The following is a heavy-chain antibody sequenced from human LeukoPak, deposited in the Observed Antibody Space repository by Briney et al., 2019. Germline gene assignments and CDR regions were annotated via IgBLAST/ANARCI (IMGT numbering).Heavy chain of an antibody. D-gene: IGHD6-13*01. CDR2: LYHSDST. J-gene: IGHJ6*03. Sequence: TLSLTCAXSGYSISSGYYWIWIRQPPGKGLEWIGSLYHSDSTYYNPSLESRVTMSVDTSKNQFSLKLSFVTAADTAVYYCARQHDSYHYYYVDVWGKGTTVTVSS. CDR3: ARQHDSYHYYYVDV. CDR1: GYSISSGYY. V-gene: IGHV4-38-2*01.